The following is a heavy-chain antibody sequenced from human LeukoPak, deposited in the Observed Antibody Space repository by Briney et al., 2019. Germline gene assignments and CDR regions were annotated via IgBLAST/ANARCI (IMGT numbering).Heavy chain of an antibody. CDR3: ARGSSRLIDY. V-gene: IGHV4-59*01. J-gene: IGHJ4*02. CDR2: IQYNGHT. CDR1: GGSISSYY. D-gene: IGHD3-10*01. Sequence: SETLSLTCTVSGGSISSYYWSWIRQPPGKGLERIGYIQYNGHTNYNPSLKSRVSISVDTFKNQFSLRLSSVTAADTAVYYCARGSSRLIDYWGQGILVTVSS.